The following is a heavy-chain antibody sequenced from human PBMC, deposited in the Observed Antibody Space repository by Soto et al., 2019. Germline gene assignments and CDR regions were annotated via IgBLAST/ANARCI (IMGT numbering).Heavy chain of an antibody. Sequence: SETLSLTCSVSGGSISGSYWSWIRQSPGKGLEWLGYVYYTGSTNYSPSLRSRVSISVDTSKNEFSLRLSSVTAADTAVYFCARSVAVPGAHIDYWGQRTQVTVSS. CDR1: GGSISGSY. CDR2: VYYTGST. CDR3: ARSVAVPGAHIDY. D-gene: IGHD6-19*01. J-gene: IGHJ4*02. V-gene: IGHV4-59*01.